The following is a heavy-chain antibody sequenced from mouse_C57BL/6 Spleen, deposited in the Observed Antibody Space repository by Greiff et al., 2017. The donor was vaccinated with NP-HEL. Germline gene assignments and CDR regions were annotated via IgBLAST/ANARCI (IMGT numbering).Heavy chain of an antibody. CDR1: GYTFTSYW. D-gene: IGHD4-1*01. J-gene: IGHJ3*01. Sequence: VQLQQPGAELVMPGASVKLSCKASGYTFTSYWMHWVKQRPGQGLEWIGEIDPSDSYTNYNQKFKGKSTLTVDKSSSTAYMQLSSLTSEDSAVYYCARSTGTGNWFAYWGQGTLVTVSA. V-gene: IGHV1-69*01. CDR2: IDPSDSYT. CDR3: ARSTGTGNWFAY.